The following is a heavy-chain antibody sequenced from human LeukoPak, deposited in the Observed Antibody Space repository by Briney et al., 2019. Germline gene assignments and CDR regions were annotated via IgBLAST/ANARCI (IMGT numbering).Heavy chain of an antibody. Sequence: GGSLRLSCAASGFRFSEYTMTWVRQAPGKGPEWVSAIGGRGGSTYYADSLGRRFTISRDNSRDMVYLQMNSLKVEDTATYYCGKEGGAWGQGTKVTVSS. V-gene: IGHV3-23*01. D-gene: IGHD3-16*01. J-gene: IGHJ5*02. CDR1: GFRFSEYT. CDR3: GKEGGA. CDR2: IGGRGGST.